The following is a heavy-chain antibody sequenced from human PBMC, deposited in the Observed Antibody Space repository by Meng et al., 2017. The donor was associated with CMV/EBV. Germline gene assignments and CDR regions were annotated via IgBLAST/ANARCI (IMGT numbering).Heavy chain of an antibody. V-gene: IGHV1-69*04. Sequence: SVKVSCKASGGTFSSYTISWVRQAPGQGLEWMGRIIPILGIANYAQKFQGRVTITADKSTSTAYMELSSLRSEDTAVYYCAREGQLEWFRISSYGVDVWGQGTTVTVSS. J-gene: IGHJ6*02. CDR2: IIPILGIA. CDR1: GGTFSSYT. CDR3: AREGQLEWFRISSYGVDV. D-gene: IGHD3-3*01.